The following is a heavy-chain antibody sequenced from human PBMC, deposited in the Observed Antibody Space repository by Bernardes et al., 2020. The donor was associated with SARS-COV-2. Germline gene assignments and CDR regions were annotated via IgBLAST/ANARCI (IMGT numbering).Heavy chain of an antibody. V-gene: IGHV3-48*01. J-gene: IGHJ4*02. CDR1: GFTVNSSI. CDR2: ISSGSSTI. Sequence: GGSLRLSCAASGFTVNSSIMNWVRQAPGKGLEWVSYISSGSSTIYYADSVKGRFTISRDNAKNSLYLEMNSLRAEDTAVYYCARVDSDSNGCYHFVDWGQEPLVT. CDR3: ARVDSDSNGCYHFVD. D-gene: IGHD6-19*01.